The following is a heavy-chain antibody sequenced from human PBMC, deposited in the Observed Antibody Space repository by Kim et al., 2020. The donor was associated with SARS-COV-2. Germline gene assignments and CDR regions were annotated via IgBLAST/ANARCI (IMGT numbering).Heavy chain of an antibody. CDR3: ARESPESFGEYYPLDY. Sequence: ASVKVSCKASGYTFTSYAMNWVRQAPGQGLEWMGWINTNTGNPTYAQGFTGRFVFSLDTSVSTAYLQISSLKAEDTAVYYCARESPESFGEYYPLDYWGQGTLVTVSS. V-gene: IGHV7-4-1*02. J-gene: IGHJ4*02. D-gene: IGHD3-10*01. CDR2: INTNTGNP. CDR1: GYTFTSYA.